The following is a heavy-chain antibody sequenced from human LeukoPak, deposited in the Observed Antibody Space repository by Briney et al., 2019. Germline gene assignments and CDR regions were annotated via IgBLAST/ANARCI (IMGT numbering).Heavy chain of an antibody. Sequence: GGSLRLSCAGSGFTFSLYSMHWVRQAPGKGLEWVSAATGSGYSTYYADSVKGRFTISRDNSKNTLYVQMNSLRAEDTAVYYCAKEGYSRGYYSYYYMDVWGKGTTVTVSS. J-gene: IGHJ6*03. CDR3: AKEGYSRGYYSYYYMDV. D-gene: IGHD6-13*01. V-gene: IGHV3-NL1*01. CDR2: ATGSGYST. CDR1: GFTFSLYS.